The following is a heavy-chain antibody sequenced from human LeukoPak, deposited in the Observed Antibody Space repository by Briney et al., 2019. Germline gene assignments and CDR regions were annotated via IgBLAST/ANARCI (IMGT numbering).Heavy chain of an antibody. CDR3: TTTDTDAKESYSGRGPFDY. CDR1: GFSFKSYS. V-gene: IGHV3-21*03. CDR2: ISSNGSYI. Sequence: GGSLRLSCAVAGFSFKSYSMTWVRQAPGKGLEWVSSISSNGSYIYYATSVKGRFTISRDNAKNSLYLQMNSLKTEDTAVYYCTTTDTDAKESYSGRGPFDYWGQGTLVTVSS. J-gene: IGHJ4*02. D-gene: IGHD1-26*01.